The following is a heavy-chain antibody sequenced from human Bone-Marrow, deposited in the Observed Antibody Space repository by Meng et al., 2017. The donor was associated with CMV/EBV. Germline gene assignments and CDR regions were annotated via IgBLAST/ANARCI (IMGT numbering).Heavy chain of an antibody. CDR1: GESFSPYY. Sequence: VQRQQWGAGRLKPSETLSLTCAVDGESFSPYYWTWIRQPPGKGLEWIGEINHSGSTNYNPSLKSRVTISVDTSKSQFSLKLTSVTAADSALYYCARGKYSGGYYPLDYWGQGTLVTVSS. J-gene: IGHJ4*02. CDR3: ARGKYSGGYYPLDY. D-gene: IGHD3-22*01. V-gene: IGHV4-34*01. CDR2: INHSGST.